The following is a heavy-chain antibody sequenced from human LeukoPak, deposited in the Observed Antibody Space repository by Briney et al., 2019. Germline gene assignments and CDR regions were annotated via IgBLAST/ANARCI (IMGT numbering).Heavy chain of an antibody. J-gene: IGHJ5*02. Sequence: GASVKVSCKASGYTFTGDYIHWVRQAPGQGLEWMGWINPNSGGTNYAQKFQGRVTITRNTSISTAYMELSSLRSEDTAVYYCARGQDSSSWYDDNWFDPWGQGTLVTVSS. V-gene: IGHV1-2*02. CDR1: GYTFTGDY. CDR2: INPNSGGT. D-gene: IGHD6-13*01. CDR3: ARGQDSSSWYDDNWFDP.